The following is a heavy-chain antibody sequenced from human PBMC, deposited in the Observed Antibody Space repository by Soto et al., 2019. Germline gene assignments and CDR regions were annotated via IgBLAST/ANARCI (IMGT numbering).Heavy chain of an antibody. V-gene: IGHV4-31*03. CDR3: ARSYYYGSGSYPDAFDI. J-gene: IGHJ3*02. CDR2: IYYSGST. D-gene: IGHD3-10*01. Sequence: QVQLQESGPGLVKPSQTLSLTCTVSGGSISSGGYYWSWIRQHPGKGLEWIGYIYYSGSTYYNPXLKSRVTISVXXSXNXCSLKLSSVTAADTAVYYCARSYYYGSGSYPDAFDIWGQGTMVTVSS. CDR1: GGSISSGGYY.